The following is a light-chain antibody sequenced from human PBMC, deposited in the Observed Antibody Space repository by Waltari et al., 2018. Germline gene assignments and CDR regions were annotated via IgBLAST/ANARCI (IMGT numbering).Light chain of an antibody. J-gene: IGKJ1*01. CDR2: DAS. Sequence: SCRASQSVRRAFAWYQQRPGQAPRLLIYDASNRATGIPDRFSGSGSGTDFSLTISRLEPEDFAVYYCQHYVGLPVAFGQGTKVEIK. CDR1: QSVRRA. V-gene: IGKV3-20*01. CDR3: QHYVGLPVA.